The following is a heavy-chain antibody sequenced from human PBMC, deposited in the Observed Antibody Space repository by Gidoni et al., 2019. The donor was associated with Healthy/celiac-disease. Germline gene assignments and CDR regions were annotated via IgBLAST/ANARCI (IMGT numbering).Heavy chain of an antibody. CDR1: GYSFTRYW. J-gene: IGHJ6*03. Sequence: EVQLVQSGAEVKKPGESLKILCKGSGYSFTRYWMGWVRQIPGKGLEWMGIIYPGDSYTRYSPSFQGQVTISADKSISTAYLQWSSLKASDTAMYYCARHEARRFMVRGVIPTLTFYYYMDVWGKGTTVTVSS. V-gene: IGHV5-51*01. CDR2: IYPGDSYT. D-gene: IGHD3-10*01. CDR3: ARHEARRFMVRGVIPTLTFYYYMDV.